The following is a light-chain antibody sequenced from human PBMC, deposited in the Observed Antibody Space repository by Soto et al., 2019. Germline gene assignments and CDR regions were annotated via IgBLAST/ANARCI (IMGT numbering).Light chain of an antibody. CDR3: SSYTSSSTLWV. CDR2: EVS. CDR1: SSDVGGYNY. V-gene: IGLV2-14*01. J-gene: IGLJ3*02. Sequence: QSVLTQPASVSGSPGQSITISCTGTSSDVGGYNYVSWYQQHPGKAPKLMIYEVSNRPSGVSNRFSGSKSGNTASLTISGLQAEDEAEYYCSSYTSSSTLWVFGGGTKLTVL.